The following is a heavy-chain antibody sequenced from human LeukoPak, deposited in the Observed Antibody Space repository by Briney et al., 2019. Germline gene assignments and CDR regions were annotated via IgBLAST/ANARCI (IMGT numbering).Heavy chain of an antibody. D-gene: IGHD3-9*01. Sequence: PGGSLRLSCAASGFTFSSYAMSWVRQAPGKGLEWVSAISGSGGSTYYADSVKGRFTISRDNSKNTLYLQMNSLRAEDTAVYYCAKDLSELRYFDWLSQWGQGTLVTVSS. V-gene: IGHV3-23*01. CDR1: GFTFSSYA. CDR2: ISGSGGST. J-gene: IGHJ4*02. CDR3: AKDLSELRYFDWLSQ.